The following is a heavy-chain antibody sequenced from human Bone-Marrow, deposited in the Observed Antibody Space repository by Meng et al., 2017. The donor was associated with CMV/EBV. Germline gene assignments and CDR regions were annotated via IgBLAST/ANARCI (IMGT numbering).Heavy chain of an antibody. D-gene: IGHD3-3*01. CDR1: GGSISSSSYY. J-gene: IGHJ4*02. Sequence: SETLSLTCTVSGGSISSSSYYWGWIRQPPGKGLEWIGSIYYSGSTYYNPALKSRVTISVDTSKNQFPLKLSSVTAADTAVYYCARTPYDFWSGIPDSYFDYWGQGTLVTVSS. CDR3: ARTPYDFWSGIPDSYFDY. CDR2: IYYSGST. V-gene: IGHV4-39*06.